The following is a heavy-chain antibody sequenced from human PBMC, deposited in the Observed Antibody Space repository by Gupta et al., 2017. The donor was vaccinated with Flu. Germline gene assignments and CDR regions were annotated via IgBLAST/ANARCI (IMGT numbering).Heavy chain of an antibody. Sequence: QVQLHQWGAGLLKPSETLSLTCDVSGGTFSGYFWSWIRQPPGKGLEWIGEVNHSGFTYLNPSLESRVTMSVDTSENQFSLRLTSLTAADTAVYDGARKGRGVIIGLETWGQGTLGTGS. D-gene: IGHD3-10*01. CDR1: GGTFSGYF. CDR3: ARKGRGVIIGLET. CDR2: VNHSGFT. J-gene: IGHJ5*02. V-gene: IGHV4-34*01.